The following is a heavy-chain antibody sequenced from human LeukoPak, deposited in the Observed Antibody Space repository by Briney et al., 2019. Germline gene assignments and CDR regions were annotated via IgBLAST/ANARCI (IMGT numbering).Heavy chain of an antibody. Sequence: SETLSLTCTVSRWSLSSGGYYWSWIRQHPGKGLEWIGYIYYSGSTYSNPSLKSRVTTSVDTSKNQFSLNLSSVTAADTAVYYCARYCSSTNCYKGGFDPWGQGTLVTVSS. CDR3: ARYCSSTNCYKGGFDP. D-gene: IGHD2-2*02. J-gene: IGHJ5*02. V-gene: IGHV4-31*03. CDR1: RWSLSSGGYY. CDR2: IYYSGST.